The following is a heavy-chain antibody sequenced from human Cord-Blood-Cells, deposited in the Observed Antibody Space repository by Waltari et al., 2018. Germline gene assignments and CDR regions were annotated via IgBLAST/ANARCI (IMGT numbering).Heavy chain of an antibody. CDR1: GYTLTELS. CDR2: FDPEEGET. CDR3: ATEQQWLGIRAFDI. J-gene: IGHJ3*02. D-gene: IGHD6-19*01. V-gene: IGHV1-24*01. Sequence: QVQLVQSGAEVKKPGASVKVSCKVSGYTLTELSMHWVRQAPGKGLEWMGCFDPEEGETNYAQKFQGSVTMTEDTSTDTSYMELSSLRSEDTAVYYCATEQQWLGIRAFDIWGQGKMVTVSS.